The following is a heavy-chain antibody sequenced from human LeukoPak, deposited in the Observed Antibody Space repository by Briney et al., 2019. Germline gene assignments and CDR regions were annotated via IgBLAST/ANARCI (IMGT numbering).Heavy chain of an antibody. CDR1: GYTFTGYY. J-gene: IGHJ3*02. D-gene: IGHD3-22*01. CDR2: ISAYNGNT. Sequence: ASVKVSCKASGYTFTGYYMHWVRQAPGQGLEWMGWISAYNGNTNYAQKLQGRVTMTTDTSTSTAYMELSSLRSEDTAVYYCARVGDSSGYYYAYDAFDIWGQGTMVTVSS. CDR3: ARVGDSSGYYYAYDAFDI. V-gene: IGHV1-18*04.